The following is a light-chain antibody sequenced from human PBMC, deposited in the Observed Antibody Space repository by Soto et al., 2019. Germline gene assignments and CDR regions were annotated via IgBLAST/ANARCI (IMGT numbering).Light chain of an antibody. CDR3: SSYTTNSGYV. CDR1: SSDVGDYNY. Sequence: QSALTQPASVSGSPGQSITISCTGISSDVGDYNYVSWYQQHPDKAPKLIIYEVHYRPSGVSNRFSGSKSGNTASLTISGLQTEDEADYYCSSYTTNSGYVFGTGTKVTVL. J-gene: IGLJ1*01. V-gene: IGLV2-14*01. CDR2: EVH.